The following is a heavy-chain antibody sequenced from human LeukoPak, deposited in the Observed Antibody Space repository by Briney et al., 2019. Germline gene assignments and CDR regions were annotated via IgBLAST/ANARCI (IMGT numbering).Heavy chain of an antibody. J-gene: IGHJ4*02. Sequence: SVKVSCKASGGTSSSYAISWVRQAPGQGLEWMGGIIPIFGTANYAQKFQGRVTITADESTSTAYMELCSLRSGDTAVYYCARSSEYCSSTSCYHGDWGQGTLVTVSS. CDR1: GGTSSSYA. CDR2: IIPIFGTA. CDR3: ARSSEYCSSTSCYHGD. D-gene: IGHD2-2*01. V-gene: IGHV1-69*01.